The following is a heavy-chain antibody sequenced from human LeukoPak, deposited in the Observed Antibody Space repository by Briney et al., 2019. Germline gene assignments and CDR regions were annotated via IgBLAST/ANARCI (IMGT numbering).Heavy chain of an antibody. CDR3: ASLGGYSSGWFLGADPQLRVYNPN. V-gene: IGHV4-4*02. CDR1: GGSISSSNW. J-gene: IGHJ4*02. Sequence: PSETLSLTCAVSGGSISSSNWWSWVRQPPGKGLEWIGEIYHSGSTNYNPSLKSRVTISVDKSKNQFSLKLSSVTAADTAVYYCASLGGYSSGWFLGADPQLRVYNPNWGQGTLVTVSS. CDR2: IYHSGST. D-gene: IGHD6-19*01.